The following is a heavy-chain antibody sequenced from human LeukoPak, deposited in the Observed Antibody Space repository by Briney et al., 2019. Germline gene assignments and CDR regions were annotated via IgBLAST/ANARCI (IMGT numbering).Heavy chain of an antibody. V-gene: IGHV4-38-2*02. J-gene: IGHJ4*02. Sequence: SETLSLTCTVSGYSISTSYYWGWIRQPPGRGLEWIGSIYHSGNTYYNPSLKSRVTISVDTSKNQFSLKLNSVTAADTAVYYCARAGYGDSDFDYWGQGTLVTVSS. CDR2: IYHSGNT. CDR3: ARAGYGDSDFDY. D-gene: IGHD4-17*01. CDR1: GYSISTSYY.